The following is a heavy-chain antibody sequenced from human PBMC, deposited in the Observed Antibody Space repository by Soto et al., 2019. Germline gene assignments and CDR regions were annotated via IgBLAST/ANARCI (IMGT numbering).Heavy chain of an antibody. D-gene: IGHD6-6*01. Sequence: GESLKISCKGSGYSFTSYWIGWVRQMPGKGLEWMGIIYPGDSDTRYSPSFQGQVTISADKSISTAYLQWSSLKASDTAMYYCATSSIAARPRSYYYYYVDFWGKGTMVTVPS. CDR3: ATSSIAARPRSYYYYYVDF. CDR2: IYPGDSDT. V-gene: IGHV5-51*01. J-gene: IGHJ6*03. CDR1: GYSFTSYW.